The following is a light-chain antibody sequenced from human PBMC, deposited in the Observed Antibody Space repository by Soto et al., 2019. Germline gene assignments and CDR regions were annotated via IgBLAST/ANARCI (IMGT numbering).Light chain of an antibody. J-gene: IGLJ3*02. Sequence: QLVLTQSPSASASLGASVTVTCTLSSGHSSNAVAWHQQQPEEGPRYLMRLNSDGSHSKGDGIPDRFTGSSSGADRYLTISSLQSEDEADYYCQTWGTGIVVFGGGTKLTVL. CDR2: LNSDGSH. CDR3: QTWGTGIVV. V-gene: IGLV4-69*01. CDR1: SGHSSNA.